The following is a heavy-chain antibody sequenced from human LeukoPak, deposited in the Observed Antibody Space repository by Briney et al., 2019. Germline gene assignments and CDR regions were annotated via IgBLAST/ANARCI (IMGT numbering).Heavy chain of an antibody. D-gene: IGHD3-3*01. CDR2: SSGSGEST. V-gene: IGHV3-23*01. CDR1: GFTFSSFA. Sequence: GGSLRLSCAASGFTFSSFAMSWVRQAPGKGLEWVSGSSGSGESTYYADSVKGRFTISRDNFKNTMYLQMNSLRAEDTAVYYCAKEFVKYYDFWSGYYHFDYWGQGTLVTVSS. CDR3: AKEFVKYYDFWSGYYHFDY. J-gene: IGHJ4*02.